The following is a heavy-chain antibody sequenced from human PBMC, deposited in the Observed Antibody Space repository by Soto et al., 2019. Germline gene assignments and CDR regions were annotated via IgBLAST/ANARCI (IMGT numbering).Heavy chain of an antibody. CDR1: GFTFSSYA. Sequence: PGGSLRLSCAASGFTFSSYAMGWVRQAPGKGLEWVSAISGSGGSTYYADSVKGRFTISRDNSKNTLYLQMNSLRAEDTAVYYFAKHHLHYYYDGSFYCSDPWGEGTLVTVSS. D-gene: IGHD3-22*01. CDR3: AKHHLHYYYDGSFYCSDP. J-gene: IGHJ5*02. CDR2: ISGSGGST. V-gene: IGHV3-23*01.